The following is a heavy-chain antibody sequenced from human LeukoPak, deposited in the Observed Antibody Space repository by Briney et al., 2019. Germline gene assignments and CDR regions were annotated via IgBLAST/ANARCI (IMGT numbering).Heavy chain of an antibody. Sequence: GGSLRLSCAVSGFTFSTYWMSWVRQAPGKGLEWVANMKQDGNEEYYVDSVKGRFTISRDNAKNKMYLQMNSLRAEDTAVYYCARAYYGSFDCWGQGTLVTVSS. V-gene: IGHV3-7*02. D-gene: IGHD2-21*01. CDR2: MKQDGNEE. CDR1: GFTFSTYW. J-gene: IGHJ4*02. CDR3: ARAYYGSFDC.